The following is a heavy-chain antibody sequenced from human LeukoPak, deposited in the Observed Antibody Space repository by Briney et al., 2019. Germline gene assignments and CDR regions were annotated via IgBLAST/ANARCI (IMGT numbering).Heavy chain of an antibody. V-gene: IGHV3-74*01. CDR1: GFTFSSYW. D-gene: IGHD6-13*01. CDR3: ARGVAAAVYYFDY. CDR2: INSDGSST. J-gene: IGHJ4*02. Sequence: PGGSLRLSCAASGFTFSSYWMHWARQAPGKGLVWVSRINSDGSSTNYADSVKGRFTISRDNAKNTLYLQMNSLRAEDTAVHYCARGVAAAVYYFDYWGQGTLVTVSS.